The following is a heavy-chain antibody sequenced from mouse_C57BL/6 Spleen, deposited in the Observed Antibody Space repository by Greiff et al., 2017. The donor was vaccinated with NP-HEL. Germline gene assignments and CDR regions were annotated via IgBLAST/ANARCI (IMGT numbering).Heavy chain of an antibody. J-gene: IGHJ2*01. CDR1: GYTFTDYE. D-gene: IGHD1-1*01. Sequence: QVQLQQSGAELVRPGASVTLSCKASGYTFTDYEMHWVKQTPVHGLEWIGAIDPETGGTAYNQKFKGKAILTADKSSSTAYMELRSLTSEDSAVYYCTRCSIYYYGSSPPFDYWGQGTTLTVSS. CDR3: TRCSIYYYGSSPPFDY. V-gene: IGHV1-15*01. CDR2: IDPETGGT.